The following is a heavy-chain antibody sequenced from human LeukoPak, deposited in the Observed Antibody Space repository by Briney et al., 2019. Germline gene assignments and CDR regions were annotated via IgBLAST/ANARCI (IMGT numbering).Heavy chain of an antibody. D-gene: IGHD2-2*03. CDR3: ARRIGYCGSTNCYASFDS. CDR1: GGSFSGYY. J-gene: IGHJ4*02. Sequence: SETLSLTCAVYGGSFSGYYWSWIRQPPGKGLEWIGEINHSGSTNYNPSLKSRVTISVDTSKNQFSLKLTSVTAADTAVYYCARRIGYCGSTNCYASFDSWGQGALVTVSS. CDR2: INHSGST. V-gene: IGHV4-34*01.